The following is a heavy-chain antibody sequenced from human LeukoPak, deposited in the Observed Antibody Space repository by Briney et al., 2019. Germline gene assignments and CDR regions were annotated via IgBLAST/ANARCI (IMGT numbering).Heavy chain of an antibody. J-gene: IGHJ4*02. CDR3: ASLDTAMVN. CDR2: ISYDGSNK. D-gene: IGHD5-18*01. V-gene: IGHV3-30-3*01. Sequence: PRGSLRLSCAASGFTFSSYAMHWVRQAPGKGLEWVAVISYDGSNKYYADSVKGRFTISRDNSKNTLYLQMNSLRAEDTAVYYCASLDTAMVNWGQGTLVTVSS. CDR1: GFTFSSYA.